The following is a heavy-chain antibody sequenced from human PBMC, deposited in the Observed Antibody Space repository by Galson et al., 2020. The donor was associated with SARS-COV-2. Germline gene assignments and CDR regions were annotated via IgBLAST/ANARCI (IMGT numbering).Heavy chain of an antibody. CDR2: IYHSGST. V-gene: IGHV4-30-2*01. CDR3: ARVDDILTGPTKGAFDI. Sequence: LRLSCAVSGGSISSGGYSWSWIRQPPGKGLEWIGYIYHSGSTYYNPSLKSRVTISVDRSKNQFSLKLSSVTAADTAVYYCARVDDILTGPTKGAFDIWGQGTMVTVSS. D-gene: IGHD3-9*01. J-gene: IGHJ3*02. CDR1: GGSISSGGYS.